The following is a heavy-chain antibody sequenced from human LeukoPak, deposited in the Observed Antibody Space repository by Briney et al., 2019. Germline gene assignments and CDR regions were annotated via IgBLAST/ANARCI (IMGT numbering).Heavy chain of an antibody. J-gene: IGHJ6*03. CDR3: ARENDSSGNYYYYYMDV. Sequence: SQTLSLTCTVSGGSISSGSYWSWIRQPAGKGLEWIGHIYTSGGTNYNPSLKSRVTISVDTSKNQFSLKLSSVTAADTAVYYCARENDSSGNYYYYYMDVWGKGTTVTVSS. CDR1: GGSISSGSY. CDR2: IYTSGGT. V-gene: IGHV4-61*09. D-gene: IGHD3-22*01.